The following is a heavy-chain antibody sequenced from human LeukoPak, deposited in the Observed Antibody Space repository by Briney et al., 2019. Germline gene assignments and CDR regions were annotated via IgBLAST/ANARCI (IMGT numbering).Heavy chain of an antibody. CDR3: AKESGFYSNSPPDS. CDR1: GFTFSRYV. D-gene: IGHD6-13*01. CDR2: ISGSGVST. V-gene: IGHV3-23*01. Sequence: GGSLRLSCAASGFTFSRYVMTWVRQAPGKGLEWVSSISGSGVSTYYAYSVKGRFTISRDNSKNTLYLQMNSLRAEDSAIYYCAKESGFYSNSPPDSWGQGTLVTVSS. J-gene: IGHJ4*02.